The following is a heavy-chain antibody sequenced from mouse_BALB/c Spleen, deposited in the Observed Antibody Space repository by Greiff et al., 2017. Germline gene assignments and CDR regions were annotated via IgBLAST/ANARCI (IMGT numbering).Heavy chain of an antibody. CDR3: ARLPSFAY. J-gene: IGHJ3*01. Sequence: QVQLQQSGAELAKPGASVKMSCKASGYTFTSYWMHWVKQRPGQGLEWIGYINPSTGYTEYNQKFKDKATLTADKSSSTAYMQLSSLTSEDSAVYYCARLPSFAYWGQGTLVTVSA. V-gene: IGHV1-7*01. CDR1: GYTFTSYW. CDR2: INPSTGYT.